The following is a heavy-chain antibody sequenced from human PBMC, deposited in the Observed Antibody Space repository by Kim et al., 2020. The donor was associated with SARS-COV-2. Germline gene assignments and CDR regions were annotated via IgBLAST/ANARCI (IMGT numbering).Heavy chain of an antibody. CDR3: AKRPYSSGWFVDY. CDR2: ISYDGSNK. J-gene: IGHJ4*02. V-gene: IGHV3-30*18. D-gene: IGHD6-19*01. Sequence: GGSLRLSCAASGFTFSHYGMHWVRQAPGKGPEWVAVISYDGSNKDHADSVKGRFTISRDNSKNTLYLQMNSLRAEDTAVYYCAKRPYSSGWFVDYWGQGTLVTVSS. CDR1: GFTFSHYG.